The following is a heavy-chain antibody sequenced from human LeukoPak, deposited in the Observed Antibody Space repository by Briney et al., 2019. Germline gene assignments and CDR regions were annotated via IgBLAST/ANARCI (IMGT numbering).Heavy chain of an antibody. V-gene: IGHV4-4*07. CDR3: AREYSSSSLYYYYMDV. Sequence: PSETLSLTCTVSGGSISIYYWSWIRQPAGKGLEWIGRIYTSGSTNYNPSLKSRVTMSVDTSKNQFSLKLSSVTAADTAVYYCAREYSSSSLYYYYMDVWGKGTTVTVSS. CDR1: GGSISIYY. J-gene: IGHJ6*03. D-gene: IGHD6-6*01. CDR2: IYTSGST.